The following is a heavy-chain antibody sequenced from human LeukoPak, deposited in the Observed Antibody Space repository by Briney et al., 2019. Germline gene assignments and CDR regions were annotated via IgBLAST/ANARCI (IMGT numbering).Heavy chain of an antibody. V-gene: IGHV3-30*04. CDR2: MSSDGIKT. Sequence: GGSLRLSCATSGFTFRTCGVHWVRQAPGKGLEWVALMSSDGIKTYYADSVKGRFTISRDSSKDTLYLQMSSLRADDTGVYYCAKDHAGTGRAFEYWGQGTLVTVSS. CDR3: AKDHAGTGRAFEY. J-gene: IGHJ4*02. D-gene: IGHD1-1*01. CDR1: GFTFRTCG.